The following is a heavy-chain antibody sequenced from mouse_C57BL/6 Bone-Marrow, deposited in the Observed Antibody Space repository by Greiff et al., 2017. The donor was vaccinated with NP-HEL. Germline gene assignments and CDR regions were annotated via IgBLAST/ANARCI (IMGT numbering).Heavy chain of an antibody. CDR1: GFTFSSYA. Sequence: EVKVVESGEGLVKPGGSLKLSCAASGFTFSSYAMSWVRQTPEKRLEWVAYISSGGDYIYYADTVKGRFTISRDNARNTLYLQMSSLKSENTAMYYCTRDPYSNRFDEWGQGTTLTVSS. CDR2: ISSGGDYI. D-gene: IGHD2-5*01. J-gene: IGHJ2*01. CDR3: TRDPYSNRFDE. V-gene: IGHV5-9-1*02.